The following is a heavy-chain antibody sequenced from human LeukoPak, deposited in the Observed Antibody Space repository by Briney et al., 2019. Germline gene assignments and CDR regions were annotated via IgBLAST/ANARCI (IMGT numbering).Heavy chain of an antibody. Sequence: SETLSLTCTVSGGSISSYYWSWIRQPAGKGLEWIGRIYTSGSTNYNPSLKSRVTISVDTSKNQFSLKLSSVTAADTAVYYCARAVGITGTHYYYYMDVWGKGTTVTVSS. J-gene: IGHJ6*03. V-gene: IGHV4-4*07. CDR2: IYTSGST. CDR1: GGSISSYY. D-gene: IGHD1-20*01. CDR3: ARAVGITGTHYYYYMDV.